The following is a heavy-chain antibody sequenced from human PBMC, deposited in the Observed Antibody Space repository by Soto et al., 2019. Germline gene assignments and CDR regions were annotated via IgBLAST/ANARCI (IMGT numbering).Heavy chain of an antibody. D-gene: IGHD1-26*01. V-gene: IGHV3-30-3*01. CDR1: GFIFSTYA. J-gene: IGHJ4*02. Sequence: QVQLVESGGGVVQPGKSVRLSCAASGFIFSTYAMHWVRQAPGRGLEWVALMSFDGNNTYYADSVKGRFTISRDNSKNTLYLLMNSLRPDDTAVYYCVRVTAIVGHRTADYWGQGTLVTVSS. CDR2: MSFDGNNT. CDR3: VRVTAIVGHRTADY.